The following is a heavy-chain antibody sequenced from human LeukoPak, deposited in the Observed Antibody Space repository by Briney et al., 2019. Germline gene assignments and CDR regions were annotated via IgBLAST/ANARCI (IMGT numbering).Heavy chain of an antibody. CDR1: GGTFSSYA. D-gene: IGHD6-19*01. Sequence: SVKVSCKASGGTFSSYAISWVRQAPGQGLEWVGGIIPIFGAANYAQKFQGRVTITTDESTSTAYMELSSLRSEDTAVYYCARETPGYSSIFDYWGQGTLVTVSS. CDR3: ARETPGYSSIFDY. J-gene: IGHJ4*02. CDR2: IIPIFGAA. V-gene: IGHV1-69*05.